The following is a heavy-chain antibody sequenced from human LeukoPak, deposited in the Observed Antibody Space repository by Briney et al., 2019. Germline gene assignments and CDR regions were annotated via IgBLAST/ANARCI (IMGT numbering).Heavy chain of an antibody. D-gene: IGHD5-18*01. CDR2: ISSSGRTI. CDR3: ARDPLQLWSFDY. CDR1: GFTFNYYG. J-gene: IGHJ4*02. Sequence: PGGSLRLSCAASGFTFNYYGFHWVRQAPGKGLEWVSYISSSGRTIHYADSVKGRFTISRDNAKNSLFLQMNGLRAEDTAVYYCARDPLQLWSFDYWGQGTLVTVSS. V-gene: IGHV3-48*04.